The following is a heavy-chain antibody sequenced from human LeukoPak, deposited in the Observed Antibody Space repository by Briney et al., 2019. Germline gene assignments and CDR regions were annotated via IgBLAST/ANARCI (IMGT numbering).Heavy chain of an antibody. D-gene: IGHD3-16*01. J-gene: IGHJ3*01. Sequence: GGSLRLSCAASGFTFSSFWMHWVRQAQGKGLVWVPRINSVGSSTNYADSVKGRFTISRDNAKNTLYLQMNSLRAEDTAVYYCARDFLHLGGWGQGTMVTVSS. CDR1: GFTFSSFW. V-gene: IGHV3-74*01. CDR3: ARDFLHLGG. CDR2: INSVGSST.